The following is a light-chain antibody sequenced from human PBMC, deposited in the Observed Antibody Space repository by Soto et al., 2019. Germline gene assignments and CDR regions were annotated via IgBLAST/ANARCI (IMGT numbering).Light chain of an antibody. V-gene: IGLV2-23*01. J-gene: IGLJ1*01. CDR2: EAN. CDR3: CSYASRDTYV. Sequence: QSVLTQPASVSGSPGQSITISCTGTSSDVGSYNLVSWYQQHPGKAPKLIIYEANKRPSGISNRFSGSESGNTASLTISGLQPEDEADYYCCSYASRDTYVFGTGTTVTVL. CDR1: SSDVGSYNL.